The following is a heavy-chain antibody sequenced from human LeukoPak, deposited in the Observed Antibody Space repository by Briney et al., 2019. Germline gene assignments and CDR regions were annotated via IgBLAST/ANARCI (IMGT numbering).Heavy chain of an antibody. Sequence: ASVKVSCKASGGTFSSYAISWVRQAPGQGLEWMGGIIPIFGTANYAQKFQGRVTITADESTSTAYMELSSLRSEDTAVYYCARGPRGYYGSGTTPPFDYWGQGTLVTVSS. CDR3: ARGPRGYYGSGTTPPFDY. CDR1: GGTFSSYA. D-gene: IGHD3-10*01. V-gene: IGHV1-69*13. CDR2: IIPIFGTA. J-gene: IGHJ4*02.